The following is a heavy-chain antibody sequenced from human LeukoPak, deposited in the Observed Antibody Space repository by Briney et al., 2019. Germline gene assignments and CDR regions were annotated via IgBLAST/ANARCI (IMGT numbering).Heavy chain of an antibody. CDR2: ISSSSDTI. J-gene: IGHJ4*02. Sequence: PGGSLRLSCAASGFTFGPYTMNWVRQAPGKGLEWVSYISSSSDTIYYADSVKGRFTISRDNAKNSPYLQMNSLRAEDTAVYYCASGMRVGPNIWGQGTLVTVSS. CDR1: GFTFGPYT. CDR3: ASGMRVGPNI. V-gene: IGHV3-48*04. D-gene: IGHD1-26*01.